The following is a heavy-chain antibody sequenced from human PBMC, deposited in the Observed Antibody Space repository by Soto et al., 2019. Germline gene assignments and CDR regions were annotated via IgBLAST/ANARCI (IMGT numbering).Heavy chain of an antibody. D-gene: IGHD3-9*01. J-gene: IGHJ4*02. CDR2: ISYDGSNK. CDR3: ANTLHYAILTGNFDY. CDR1: GFTFSSYG. V-gene: IGHV3-30*18. Sequence: QVQLVESGGGVVQPGRSLRLSCAASGFTFSSYGMHWVRQAPGKGLAWVAVISYDGSNKYYADSVKGRFTISRDNSKNTLYLQMNSLRAEDTAVYYCANTLHYAILTGNFDYWGQGTLVTVSS.